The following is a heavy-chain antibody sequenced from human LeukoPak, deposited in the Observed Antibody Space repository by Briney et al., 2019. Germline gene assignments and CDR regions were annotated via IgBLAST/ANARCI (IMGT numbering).Heavy chain of an antibody. CDR1: GYTFTSYG. D-gene: IGHD6-6*01. CDR2: INPNSGGT. V-gene: IGHV1-2*02. CDR3: ARSGSIAVPLDY. Sequence: ASVKVSCKASGYTFTSYGISWVRQAPGQGLEWMGWINPNSGGTNYAQKFQGRVTMTRDTSISTAYMELSRLRSDDTAVYYCARSGSIAVPLDYWGQGTLVTVSS. J-gene: IGHJ4*02.